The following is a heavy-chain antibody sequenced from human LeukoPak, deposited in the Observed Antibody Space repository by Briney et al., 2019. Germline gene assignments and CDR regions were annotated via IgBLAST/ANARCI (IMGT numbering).Heavy chain of an antibody. D-gene: IGHD1-26*01. V-gene: IGHV3-15*01. J-gene: IGHJ4*02. CDR1: GFTFSNAW. Sequence: GGSLRLSCAASGFTFSNAWMSWVRQAPGKGLEWVGRIKSKTDGGTTDYAAPVKGRFTISRDDSKNTLYLQMNSLKTEDTAAYYCTTGYKWELLSYFDYWGQGTLVTVSS. CDR3: TTGYKWELLSYFDY. CDR2: IKSKTDGGTT.